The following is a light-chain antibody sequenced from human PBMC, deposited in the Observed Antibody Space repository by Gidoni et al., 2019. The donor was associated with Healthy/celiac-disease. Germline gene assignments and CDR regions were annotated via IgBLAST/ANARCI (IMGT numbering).Light chain of an antibody. V-gene: IGKV3-20*01. CDR1: QSVSSSY. J-gene: IGKJ1*01. Sequence: EIVLTQSPGTLSLSPGDRATRSCRASQSVSSSYLAWYQQKPGQAPRLRIYGASSRATGIPDRFSGSGSGTDFTLTISRLEPEDFAVYYCQQYGSSPWTFGQGTKVEIK. CDR2: GAS. CDR3: QQYGSSPWT.